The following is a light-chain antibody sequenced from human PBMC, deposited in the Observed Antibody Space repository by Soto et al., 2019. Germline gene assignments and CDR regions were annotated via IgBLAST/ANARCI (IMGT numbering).Light chain of an antibody. CDR1: QSVGNN. CDR2: GAS. V-gene: IGKV3-15*01. CDR3: QQCDNWPRT. Sequence: EIVMTQSPATLSVSPGERVTLSCRASQSVGNNLAWYQQKTGQVPRLLIHGASTRATGIPVRFSGSGSGTEFTLTISSLQSEDFAVYYCQQCDNWPRTFGQGTKLEIK. J-gene: IGKJ2*01.